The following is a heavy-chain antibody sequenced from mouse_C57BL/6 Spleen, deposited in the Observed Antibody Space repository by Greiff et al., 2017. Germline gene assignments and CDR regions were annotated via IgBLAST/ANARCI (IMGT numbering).Heavy chain of an antibody. Sequence: VKLMESGPGLVQPSQSLSITCTVSGFSLTSYGVHWVRQSPGKGLEWLGVIWSGGSTDYNAAFISRLSISKDNSKSQVFFKMNSLQADDTAIYYCARGADYYGSSYWYFDVWGTGTTVTVSS. CDR3: ARGADYYGSSYWYFDV. V-gene: IGHV2-2*01. CDR1: GFSLTSYG. J-gene: IGHJ1*03. D-gene: IGHD1-1*01. CDR2: IWSGGST.